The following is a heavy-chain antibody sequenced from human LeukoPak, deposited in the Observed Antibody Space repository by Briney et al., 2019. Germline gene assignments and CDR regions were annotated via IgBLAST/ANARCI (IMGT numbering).Heavy chain of an antibody. CDR1: GFTFSNYA. J-gene: IGHJ3*02. V-gene: IGHV3-23*01. D-gene: IGHD2-2*01. CDR2: ISGSGGST. CDR3: AKDRRLGYCTSTSCASFDM. Sequence: GGSLRLSCAASGFTFSNYATSWVRQAPGKGLEWLSAISGSGGSTYYADSVKGRFTISRDNSMSSLYLQMNSLRAEDTAVYYCAKDRRLGYCTSTSCASFDMWGQGTLVTVSS.